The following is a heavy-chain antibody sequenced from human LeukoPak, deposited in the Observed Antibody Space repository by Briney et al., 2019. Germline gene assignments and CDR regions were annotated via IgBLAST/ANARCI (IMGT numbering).Heavy chain of an antibody. Sequence: PGGSLRLSCVASGFTVSSNCMSWVRQAPGKGLEWVATMSFDVNNKYYADSVRGRFTISRDNSKNTLYLQMNSLGAEDTAVYSCARGYCTSSSCYNDYWGQGTLVTVSS. D-gene: IGHD2-2*02. CDR2: MSFDVNNK. J-gene: IGHJ4*02. V-gene: IGHV3-30*03. CDR3: ARGYCTSSSCYNDY. CDR1: GFTVSSNC.